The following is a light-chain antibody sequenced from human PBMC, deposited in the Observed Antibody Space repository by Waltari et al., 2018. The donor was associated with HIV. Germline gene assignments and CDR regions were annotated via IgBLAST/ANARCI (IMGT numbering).Light chain of an antibody. CDR1: ELGDKY. J-gene: IGLJ2*01. V-gene: IGLV3-1*01. CDR2: QDN. Sequence: SYEVTQPPSVAVSPGQTASITCSGSELGDKYTCWYQQKPGQSPLLVIYQDNKRPPGIPERFSGSSSGHTATLTISGTLPVDEADYYCQAWGSSTSGVFGRGTKLTVL. CDR3: QAWGSSTSGV.